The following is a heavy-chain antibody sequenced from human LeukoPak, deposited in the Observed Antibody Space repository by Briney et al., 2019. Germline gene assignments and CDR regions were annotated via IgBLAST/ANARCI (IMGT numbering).Heavy chain of an antibody. CDR2: IIPIFSTT. CDR1: GGTFSSFT. D-gene: IGHD2-15*01. CDR3: ASRSTVGERPDSSGYKEY. Sequence: RASVKVSCKASGGTFSSFTSNWVRQAPGQGLEWMGMIIPIFSTTDYAQNFQGRVTITADKTTSTVYMELSSLISDDTAVYYCASRSTVGERPDSSGYKEYWGQGTLVTVSS. V-gene: IGHV1-69*08. J-gene: IGHJ4*02.